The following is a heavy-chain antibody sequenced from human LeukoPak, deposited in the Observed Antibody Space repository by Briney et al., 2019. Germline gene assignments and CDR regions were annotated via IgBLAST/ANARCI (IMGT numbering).Heavy chain of an antibody. Sequence: SETLSLTCTVSGGSISSYYWSWIRQPAGKGLEWIGRIYTSGSTNYNPSLKSRVTMSVDTSKNQFSLKLSSVTAADTAVYYCAREGYYDTSASGAFDIWGQGTMVTVSS. CDR1: GGSISSYY. D-gene: IGHD3-22*01. CDR2: IYTSGST. V-gene: IGHV4-4*07. J-gene: IGHJ3*02. CDR3: AREGYYDTSASGAFDI.